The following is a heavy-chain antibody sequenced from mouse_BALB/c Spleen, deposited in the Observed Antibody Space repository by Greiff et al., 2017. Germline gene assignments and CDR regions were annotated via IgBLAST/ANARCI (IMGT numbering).Heavy chain of an antibody. D-gene: IGHD6-1*01. CDR2: IYPGDGDT. CDR1: GYTFTSYW. V-gene: IGHV1-87*01. J-gene: IGHJ2*01. CDR3: GGGHRGVDY. Sequence: QVQLQQSGAELARPGASVKLSCKASGYTFTSYWMQWVKQRPGQGLEWIGAIYPGDGDTRYTQKFKGKATLTVDKSSSTAHMELLGLTSEDSAVYYCGGGHRGVDYWGQGTTLTVSS.